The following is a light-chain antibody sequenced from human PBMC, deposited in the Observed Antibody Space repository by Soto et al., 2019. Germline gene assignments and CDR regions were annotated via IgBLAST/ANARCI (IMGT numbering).Light chain of an antibody. Sequence: EIVMTQSPATLSVTPGERATLSCRASQSVSSNLAWYQQKPGQAPRLLIYGASTRATAIPARFSGSGSGTDFTLTISSLQSEDFAVYYCQQYNNWPPLTFGQGTRLEIK. J-gene: IGKJ5*01. V-gene: IGKV3-15*01. CDR2: GAS. CDR3: QQYNNWPPLT. CDR1: QSVSSN.